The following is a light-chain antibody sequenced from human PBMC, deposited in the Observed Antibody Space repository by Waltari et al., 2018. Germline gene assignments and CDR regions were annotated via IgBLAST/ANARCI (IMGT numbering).Light chain of an antibody. J-gene: IGLJ2*01. CDR2: YDS. V-gene: IGLV3-1*01. CDR1: NLGNQY. Sequence: SYELTQPPSVSVSPGQTASITCSGDNLGNQYASWYQQKPGQSPVLVIYYDSKRPSGIPERFSGSNSGNTATLTLSVTQAMDEADYYCQAWDTTTVVFGGGTKVTVL. CDR3: QAWDTTTVV.